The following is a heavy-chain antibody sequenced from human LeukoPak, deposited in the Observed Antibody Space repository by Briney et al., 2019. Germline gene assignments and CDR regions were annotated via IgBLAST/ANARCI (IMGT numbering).Heavy chain of an antibody. D-gene: IGHD3-10*01. CDR2: ISSSGSTI. V-gene: IGHV3-11*01. J-gene: IGHJ4*02. CDR3: ARDRARGYFDY. CDR1: GFTFSDYY. Sequence: GGSLRLSCAASGFTFSDYYMSWIRQAPGKGLEWVSYISSSGSTIYYADSVKGRFTISRDNAKNSLYLQMNSLRAEDTALYYCARDRARGYFDYWGQGILVTVSS.